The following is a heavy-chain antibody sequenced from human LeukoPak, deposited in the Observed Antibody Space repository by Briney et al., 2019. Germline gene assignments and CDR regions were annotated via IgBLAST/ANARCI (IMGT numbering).Heavy chain of an antibody. V-gene: IGHV3-23*01. CDR1: GFTFSKYA. CDR2: SSSGGSNP. CDR3: GRDPNGDYVGAFEF. J-gene: IGHJ3*01. Sequence: GGSLRLSCAASGFTFSKYAFVWVRQAPGKGLEWVSASSSGGSNPLYADAVKGRFTISRDNSKNTLYLQMNSLRAEDTAVYYCGRDPNGDYVGAFEFWGRGTMVIVSS. D-gene: IGHD4-17*01.